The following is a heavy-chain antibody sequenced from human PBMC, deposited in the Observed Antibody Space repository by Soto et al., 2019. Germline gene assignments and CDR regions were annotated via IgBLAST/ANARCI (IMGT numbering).Heavy chain of an antibody. D-gene: IGHD4-17*01. CDR2: INHSGST. Sequence: QVQLQQWGAGLLKPSGTLSLTCAVYGGSFSGYYWSWIRQPPGKGLEWIGEINHSGSTSYNPSLKSRVTKAVDTSKNTFSLKLSSVTAADTAVYYCAIAPTVTLIRVIGYWGQGTLVTVSS. CDR1: GGSFSGYY. J-gene: IGHJ4*02. CDR3: AIAPTVTLIRVIGY. V-gene: IGHV4-34*01.